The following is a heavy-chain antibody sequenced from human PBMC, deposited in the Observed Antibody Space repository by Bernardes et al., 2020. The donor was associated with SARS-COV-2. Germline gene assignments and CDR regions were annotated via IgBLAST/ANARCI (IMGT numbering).Heavy chain of an antibody. CDR1: RGSVSFGSNY. Sequence: SETLSLTCSVSRGSVSFGSNYWTWIRQPPGKGLEWIGYIYYPGSINYNPSLKSRVTISVDTSKNQFSLKLTFVTAADTAVYYCVRGTGFCSGGSCGWIDPWGQGTLVSVSS. D-gene: IGHD2-15*01. CDR3: VRGTGFCSGGSCGWIDP. CDR2: IYYPGSI. V-gene: IGHV4-61*01. J-gene: IGHJ5*02.